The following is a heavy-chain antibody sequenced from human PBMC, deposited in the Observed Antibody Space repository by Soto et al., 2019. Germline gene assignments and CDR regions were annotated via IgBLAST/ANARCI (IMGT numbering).Heavy chain of an antibody. D-gene: IGHD5-18*01. J-gene: IGHJ4*02. CDR3: ARGYSYGSRKQYFDY. V-gene: IGHV4-30-4*01. Sequence: SETLSLTCTVSGGSISSGDYYWSWIRQPPGKGLEWIGYIYYSGSTYYNPSLKSRVTISVDTSKNQFSLKLSSVTAADTAVYYCARGYSYGSRKQYFDYWGQGTLVTVSS. CDR1: GGSISSGDYY. CDR2: IYYSGST.